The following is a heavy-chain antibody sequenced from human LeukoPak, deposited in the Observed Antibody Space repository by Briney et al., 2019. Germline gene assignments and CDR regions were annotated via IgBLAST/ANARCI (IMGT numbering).Heavy chain of an antibody. CDR2: IYCSSYK. V-gene: IGHV3-21*01. CDR3: ARDKTYHDFWSASDY. CDR1: GFTFSSYS. D-gene: IGHD3-3*01. Sequence: GGSLRLSCAASGFTFSSYSMNWVRQAPGKGLEWVSSIYCSSYKYYADSVKGRFTISRDNSKSSLYLQMNSLRAEDTAVYYCARDKTYHDFWSASDYWGQGPLVTVSS. J-gene: IGHJ4*02.